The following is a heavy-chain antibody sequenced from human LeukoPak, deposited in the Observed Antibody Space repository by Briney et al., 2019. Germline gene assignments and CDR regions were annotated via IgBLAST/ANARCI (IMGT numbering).Heavy chain of an antibody. Sequence: GGSLRLSCAASGFTFSSYGMHWVRQAPGKGLEWVAFIRYDGSNKYYADSVKGRFTISRDNSKNTLYLQMNSLRAEDTAVYYCARLGATSSGKYYFDYWGQGTLVTVSS. CDR2: IRYDGSNK. J-gene: IGHJ4*02. D-gene: IGHD7-27*01. CDR3: ARLGATSSGKYYFDY. V-gene: IGHV3-30*02. CDR1: GFTFSSYG.